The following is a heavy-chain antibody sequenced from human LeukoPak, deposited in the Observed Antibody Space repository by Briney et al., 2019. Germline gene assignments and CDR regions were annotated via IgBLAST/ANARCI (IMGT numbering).Heavy chain of an antibody. Sequence: ASVKVSCKASGYTFTGYYMHWGRQAPGQGLEWMGWINPNSGGTNYAQKFQGRVTMTRDMSTSTVYMELSSLRSEDTAVYYCARNAGIAVAGTSAFDIWGQGTMVTVSS. CDR3: ARNAGIAVAGTSAFDI. J-gene: IGHJ3*02. CDR1: GYTFTGYY. V-gene: IGHV1-2*02. CDR2: INPNSGGT. D-gene: IGHD6-19*01.